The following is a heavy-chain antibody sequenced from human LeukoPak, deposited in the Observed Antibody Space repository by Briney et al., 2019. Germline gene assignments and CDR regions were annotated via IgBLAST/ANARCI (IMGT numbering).Heavy chain of an antibody. CDR2: ISDSGDGT. D-gene: IGHD6-6*01. Sequence: GGSLRLSCAGSGFTFRSYAMSWVRQSPVKGLEWVSAISDSGDGTYYADSVKARFTISRDNSKNTVYLEMSSLRAEDTAVYYCAKEVQLLPFDYWGQGTLVTVSS. CDR1: GFTFRSYA. V-gene: IGHV3-23*01. CDR3: AKEVQLLPFDY. J-gene: IGHJ4*02.